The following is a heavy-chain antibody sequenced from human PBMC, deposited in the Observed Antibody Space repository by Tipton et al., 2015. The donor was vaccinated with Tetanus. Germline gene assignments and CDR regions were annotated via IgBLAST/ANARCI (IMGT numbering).Heavy chain of an antibody. CDR2: IYYSGST. D-gene: IGHD3-10*01. V-gene: IGHV4-59*01. CDR3: ARYYGSGSDDAFDI. CDR1: GGSISSYY. J-gene: IGHJ3*02. Sequence: LRLSCTVSGGSISSYYWSWIRQPPGKGLEWIGYIYYSGSTNYNPSLKSRVTISVDTSKNQFSLKLSSVTAADTAVYYCARYYGSGSDDAFDIWGQGTMATVSS.